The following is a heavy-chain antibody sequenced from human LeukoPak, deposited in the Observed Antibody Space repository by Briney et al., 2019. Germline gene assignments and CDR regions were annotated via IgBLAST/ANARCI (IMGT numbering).Heavy chain of an antibody. V-gene: IGHV3-30-3*01. D-gene: IGHD3-10*01. CDR1: GFTFSSYA. CDR3: AGRYYYGSGSPVDY. J-gene: IGHJ4*02. Sequence: PGGSLRLSCAASGFTFSSYAMHWVRQAPGKGLEWVAVISYDGSNKYYADSVKGRFTVSRDNSKNTLYLQMNSLRAEDTAVYYCAGRYYYGSGSPVDYWGQGTLVTVSS. CDR2: ISYDGSNK.